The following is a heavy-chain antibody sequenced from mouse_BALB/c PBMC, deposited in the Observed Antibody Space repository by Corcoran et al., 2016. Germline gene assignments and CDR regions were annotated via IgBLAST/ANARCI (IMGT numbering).Heavy chain of an antibody. D-gene: IGHD2-12*01. CDR2: INPYNGAT. CDR1: GYSFTGYY. Sequence: EVQLQQSGPELVKPGASVKISCKASGYSFTGYYMHWVKQSHVKSLEWIGRINPYNGATSYNQNFKDKASLTVDKSSSTAYMELHSLTSEDSAVYYCARSRRGDYYAMYYWGQGTSVTVSS. V-gene: IGHV1-26*01. J-gene: IGHJ4*01. CDR3: ARSRRGDYYAMYY.